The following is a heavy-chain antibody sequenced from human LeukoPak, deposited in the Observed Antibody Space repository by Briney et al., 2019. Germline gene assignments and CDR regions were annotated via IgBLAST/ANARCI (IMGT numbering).Heavy chain of an antibody. D-gene: IGHD6-19*01. V-gene: IGHV3-23*01. CDR3: AIVPLSFGWYGMDV. CDR1: GFTFSSYA. CDR2: ISGSGGST. Sequence: GRSLRLSCAASGFTFSSYAMSWVRQAPGKGLEWVSAISGSGGSTYYADSVKGRFTISRDNSKNTLYLQMNSLRAEDTAVYYCAIVPLSFGWYGMDVWGQGTTVTVSS. J-gene: IGHJ6*02.